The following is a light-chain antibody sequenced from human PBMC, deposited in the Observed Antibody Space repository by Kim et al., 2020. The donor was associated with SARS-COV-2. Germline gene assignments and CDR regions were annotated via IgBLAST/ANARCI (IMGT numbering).Light chain of an antibody. Sequence: GTLSLSPGERATLSCRASQSVSSSYLAWYQQKPGQAPRLLIYGASSRATGIPDRFSGSGSGTDFTLTISRLEPEDFAVYYCQQPGTFGQGTKLEI. J-gene: IGKJ2*02. CDR1: QSVSSSY. CDR2: GAS. CDR3: QQPGT. V-gene: IGKV3-20*01.